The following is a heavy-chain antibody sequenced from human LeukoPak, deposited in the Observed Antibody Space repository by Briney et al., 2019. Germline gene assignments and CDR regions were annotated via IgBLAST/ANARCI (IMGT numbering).Heavy chain of an antibody. CDR3: ARRRSSTTANWFDP. J-gene: IGHJ5*02. CDR2: IYTSGST. D-gene: IGHD2-2*01. Sequence: SQTLSLTCTVSGGSISSGSYYWSWIRQPAGKGLEWIGRIYTSGSTNYNPSLKSRVTISVDTSKNQFSLKLSSVTAADTAVYYCARRRSSTTANWFDPWGQGTLVTVSS. CDR1: GGSISSGSYY. V-gene: IGHV4-61*02.